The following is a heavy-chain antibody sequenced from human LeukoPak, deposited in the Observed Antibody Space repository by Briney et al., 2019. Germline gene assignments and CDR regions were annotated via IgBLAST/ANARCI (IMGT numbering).Heavy chain of an antibody. V-gene: IGHV4-59*12. Sequence: SETLSLTCTVSGGSISSYYWSWIRQPPGKGLEWIGYIYYSVSTNYNPSLKSRVTISVDTSKNQFSLKLSSVTAADTAVYYCARDLARSSGWFDPWGQGTLVTVSS. D-gene: IGHD6-6*01. CDR2: IYYSVST. CDR1: GGSISSYY. J-gene: IGHJ5*02. CDR3: ARDLARSSGWFDP.